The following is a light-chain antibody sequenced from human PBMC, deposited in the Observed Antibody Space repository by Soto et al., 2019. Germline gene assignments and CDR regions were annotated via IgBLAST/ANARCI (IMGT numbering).Light chain of an antibody. CDR2: GAS. V-gene: IGKV1-27*01. Sequence: DIQMTQSPSSLSASVGDTVTITCRASQGISKKLAWYQQKPGKAPKLLIYGASTLHSGVPTRFSGSESGTDFFLTISSLQPEDFATYYCQKYDTAPLTFGGGTKVEIK. J-gene: IGKJ4*01. CDR3: QKYDTAPLT. CDR1: QGISKK.